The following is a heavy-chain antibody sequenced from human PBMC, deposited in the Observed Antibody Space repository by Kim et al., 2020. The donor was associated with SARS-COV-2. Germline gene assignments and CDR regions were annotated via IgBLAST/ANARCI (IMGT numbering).Heavy chain of an antibody. D-gene: IGHD3-10*01. Sequence: SPSLESRVTIAVDTSKNQFSLKLSSVVAADTAVYYCARTMVRGATPFGYWGQGTLVTVSS. J-gene: IGHJ4*02. CDR3: ARTMVRGATPFGY. V-gene: IGHV4-34*01.